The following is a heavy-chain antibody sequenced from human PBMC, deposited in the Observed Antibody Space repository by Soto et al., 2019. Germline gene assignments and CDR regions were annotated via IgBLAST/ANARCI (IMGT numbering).Heavy chain of an antibody. D-gene: IGHD3-10*01. V-gene: IGHV3-23*01. J-gene: IGHJ4*02. CDR2: ISGSGGSA. Sequence: EVQLLESGGGLVQPGGSLRLSCAASGFTFSNSAMSWVRQAPGKGLEWVSAISGSGGSAYYADSVKGRFTMSRDNSNNTLFLQLNSLRAEDTAIYYCAKGGQSYDYWGQGTLVTVSS. CDR3: AKGGQSYDY. CDR1: GFTFSNSA.